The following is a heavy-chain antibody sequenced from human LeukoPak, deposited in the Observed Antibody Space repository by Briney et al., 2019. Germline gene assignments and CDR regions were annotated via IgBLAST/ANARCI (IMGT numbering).Heavy chain of an antibody. CDR3: ARELYDFWSGYCFDY. Sequence: ASVTVSFTASGYTFTSYYMHWVRQAPGQGLEWMGIINPSGGSTSYAQKFQGRVTMTRDTSTSTVYMELSSLRSEDTAVYYCARELYDFWSGYCFDYWGQGTLVTVSS. V-gene: IGHV1-46*01. D-gene: IGHD3-3*01. CDR2: INPSGGST. CDR1: GYTFTSYY. J-gene: IGHJ4*02.